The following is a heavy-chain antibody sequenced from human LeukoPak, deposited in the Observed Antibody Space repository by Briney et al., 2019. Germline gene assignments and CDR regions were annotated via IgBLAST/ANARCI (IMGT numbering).Heavy chain of an antibody. J-gene: IGHJ5*02. CDR1: GDSVSSNSAA. V-gene: IGHV6-1*01. CDR3: AKDRDTAMVPGWFDP. D-gene: IGHD5-18*01. CDR2: TYYRSKWYN. Sequence: SQTPSLTCAISGDSVSSNSAAWNWIRQSPSRGLEWLGRTYYRSKWYNDYAVSVKSRITINPDTSKNQFSLQLNSVTPEDTAVYYCAKDRDTAMVPGWFDPWGQGTLVTVSS.